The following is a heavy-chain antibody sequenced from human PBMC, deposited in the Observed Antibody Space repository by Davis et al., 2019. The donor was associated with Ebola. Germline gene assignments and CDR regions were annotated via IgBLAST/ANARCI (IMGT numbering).Heavy chain of an antibody. Sequence: PSETLSLTCAVYGGSFSGYYWSWIRQPPGKGLEWIGEINHSGSTNYNPSLKSRVTISVDTSKNQFSLKLSSVTAADTAVYYCARGPHGWFDPWGQGTLVTVSS. V-gene: IGHV4-34*01. J-gene: IGHJ5*02. CDR2: INHSGST. CDR3: ARGPHGWFDP. CDR1: GGSFSGYY.